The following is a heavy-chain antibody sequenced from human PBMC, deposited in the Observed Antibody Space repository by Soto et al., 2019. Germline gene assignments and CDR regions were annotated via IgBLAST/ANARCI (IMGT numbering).Heavy chain of an antibody. Sequence: SVKVSCKASGGTFNNYAISWVRQAPGQGLEWVGVLIPIFGTINYAQKFQGRVTITADESMTTAYMEMSSLRSEDTAVYYCVRPGGRKHDILTGPDYWGQGTLVTVSS. J-gene: IGHJ4*02. D-gene: IGHD3-9*01. CDR2: LIPIFGTI. V-gene: IGHV1-69*13. CDR1: GGTFNNYA. CDR3: VRPGGRKHDILTGPDY.